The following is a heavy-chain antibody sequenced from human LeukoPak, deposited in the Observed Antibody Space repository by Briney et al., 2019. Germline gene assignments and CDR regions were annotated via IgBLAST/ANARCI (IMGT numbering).Heavy chain of an antibody. V-gene: IGHV3-48*04. J-gene: IGHJ4*02. D-gene: IGHD4-11*01. CDR2: IGISSGNT. CDR1: GFSFSTSP. CDR3: ARDHNYAFDN. Sequence: GGSLRLSCAASGFSFSTSPMSWVRQPPGKGLEWISCIGISSGNTKYADSVKGRFTISGDNAKNSLYLQMNSLRVEDTAVYYCARDHNYAFDNWGQGTLVTITS.